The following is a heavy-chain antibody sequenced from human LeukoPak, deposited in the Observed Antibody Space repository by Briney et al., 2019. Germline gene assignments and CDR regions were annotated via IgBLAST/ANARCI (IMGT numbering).Heavy chain of an antibody. Sequence: SVKVSCKASGGTFSSYAISWVRQAPGQGLEWMGGIIPIFGTANYAQKFQGRVTITADESTSTAYMELSSLRSEDTAVYYCARGRATDLSYYYYGMDVWGQGTTVAVSS. J-gene: IGHJ6*02. D-gene: IGHD5-12*01. CDR3: ARGRATDLSYYYYGMDV. V-gene: IGHV1-69*13. CDR1: GGTFSSYA. CDR2: IIPIFGTA.